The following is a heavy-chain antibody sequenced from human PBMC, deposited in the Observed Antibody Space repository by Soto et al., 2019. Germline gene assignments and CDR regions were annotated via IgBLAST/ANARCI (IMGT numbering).Heavy chain of an antibody. V-gene: IGHV3-9*01. CDR2: ISWNSGSI. Sequence: EVQLVESGGGLVQPGRSLRLSCAASGFTFDDYAMHWVRQAPGKGLEWVSGISWNSGSIGYADSVKGRFTISRDNAKNSLYLQMNSLRAEDTALYYCAKSLMTTVTTISAFDIWGQGTMVTVSS. CDR1: GFTFDDYA. D-gene: IGHD4-17*01. CDR3: AKSLMTTVTTISAFDI. J-gene: IGHJ3*02.